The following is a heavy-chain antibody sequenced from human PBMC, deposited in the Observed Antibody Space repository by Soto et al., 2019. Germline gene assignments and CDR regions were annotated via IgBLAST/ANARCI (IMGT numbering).Heavy chain of an antibody. CDR3: ARVGQGAWYFDL. D-gene: IGHD1-26*01. CDR1: GFSFSSYW. CDR2: INTDGSII. J-gene: IGHJ2*01. Sequence: EVQLVESGGGLVQPGGSLRLSCAASGFSFSSYWMHWVSQAPGKGLVWVSRINTDGSIITYADSVKGRFTISRDNAKNPLYLQMNTLTAEDAAEYYWARVGQGAWYFDLWGRGTLVTVSS. V-gene: IGHV3-74*01.